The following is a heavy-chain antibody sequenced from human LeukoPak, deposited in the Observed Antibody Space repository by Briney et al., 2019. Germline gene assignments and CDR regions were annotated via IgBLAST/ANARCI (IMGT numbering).Heavy chain of an antibody. Sequence: QSGGSLRLSCAASGFTFSSYAMSWVRQAPGKGLEWVSAISGSGGSTYYADSVKGRFTISKDNSKNTLYLQMNSLRAEDTAVYYCAKTPREVRGVTDYWGQGTLVTVSS. J-gene: IGHJ4*02. CDR1: GFTFSSYA. D-gene: IGHD3-10*01. CDR2: ISGSGGST. V-gene: IGHV3-23*01. CDR3: AKTPREVRGVTDY.